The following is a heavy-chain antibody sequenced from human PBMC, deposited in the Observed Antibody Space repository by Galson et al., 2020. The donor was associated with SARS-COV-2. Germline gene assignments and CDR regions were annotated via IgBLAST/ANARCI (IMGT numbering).Heavy chain of an antibody. CDR3: AKDDDAYPRSYYDS. J-gene: IGHJ4*02. D-gene: IGHD2-21*01. Sequence: GESLKISCVASGFTFNAFAMTWXXXAPGKGLELVSXIGXXDTFIFYADAVKGRFTISRDNSKNTVYLQMNSLRVEDTALYFCAKDDDAYPRSYYDSWGQGTLVTVSS. CDR2: IGXXDTFI. V-gene: IGHV3-23*01. CDR1: GFTFNAFA.